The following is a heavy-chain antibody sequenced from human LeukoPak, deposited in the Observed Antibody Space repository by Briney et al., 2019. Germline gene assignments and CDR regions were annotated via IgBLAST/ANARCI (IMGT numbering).Heavy chain of an antibody. CDR2: IQTSGST. Sequence: SETLSLTCSVSGVSIRSYSWSWIRQPSGKGLEWIGRIQTSGSTNYNPSLRSRVTMSEDTSKNQFSLKLSSVTAADTAAYYCAREEEGDYSDYFDYWGQGTLVTVSS. D-gene: IGHD2-15*01. J-gene: IGHJ4*02. V-gene: IGHV4-4*07. CDR3: AREEEGDYSDYFDY. CDR1: GVSIRSYS.